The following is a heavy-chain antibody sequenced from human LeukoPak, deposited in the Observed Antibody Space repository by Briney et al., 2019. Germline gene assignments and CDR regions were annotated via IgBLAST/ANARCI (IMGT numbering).Heavy chain of an antibody. D-gene: IGHD3-22*01. CDR3: ARSRGHYYDSSGYLGTFDY. CDR1: GFTFSSYS. CDR2: ISSSSSYI. J-gene: IGHJ4*02. Sequence: GGSLRLSCAASGFTFSSYSMNWVRQAPGKGLEWVSSISSSSSYIYYADSVKGRFTISRDNAKNSLYLQMNSLRAEDTAVYYCARSRGHYYDSSGYLGTFDYWGQGTLVTVSS. V-gene: IGHV3-21*01.